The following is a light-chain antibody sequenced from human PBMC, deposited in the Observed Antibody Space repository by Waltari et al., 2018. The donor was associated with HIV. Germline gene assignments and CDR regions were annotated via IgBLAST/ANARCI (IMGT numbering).Light chain of an antibody. CDR2: ENN. V-gene: IGLV1-51*02. CDR1: TSNIGDNY. J-gene: IGLJ3*02. CDR3: GTWDSNLSAWV. Sequence: QSVLTQPPSVYAAPGQKVTFSCSGSTSNIGDNYVSWYQHLPGTAPKLLIFENNKRPSGIPDRFSGSKSGTSATLGITGLQTRDEADYYCGTWDSNLSAWVFGGGTKVTVL.